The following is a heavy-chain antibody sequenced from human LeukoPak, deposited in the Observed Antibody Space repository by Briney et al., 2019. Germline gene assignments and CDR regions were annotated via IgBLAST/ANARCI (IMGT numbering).Heavy chain of an antibody. CDR2: ISWNGGST. CDR1: GFTFDDYG. J-gene: IGHJ4*02. CDR3: GGNRGGGVTRYYFDY. Sequence: GGSLRLSCAASGFTFDDYGMSWVRQTPGKGLEWVSGISWNGGSTGYADPVKGRFTISRDNAENSLYLQMNSLRAEDKAFYYWGGNRGGGVTRYYFDYWGQGTLVTVSS. V-gene: IGHV3-20*04. D-gene: IGHD3-16*01.